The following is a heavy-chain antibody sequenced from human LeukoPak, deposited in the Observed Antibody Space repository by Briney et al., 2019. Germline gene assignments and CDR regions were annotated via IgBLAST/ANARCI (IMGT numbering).Heavy chain of an antibody. J-gene: IGHJ4*02. V-gene: IGHV1-69*13. CDR2: IIPIFDTP. CDR1: GGTFNNYG. CDR3: ARSLSYFDN. Sequence: GASVKVSCKASGGTFNNYGINWVRQAPGQGLEWMGGIIPIFDTPYYAQNFQDRFTITADESTSTAYMELTSLRSEDTAMYYCARSLSYFDNWGEGTLVTVSS.